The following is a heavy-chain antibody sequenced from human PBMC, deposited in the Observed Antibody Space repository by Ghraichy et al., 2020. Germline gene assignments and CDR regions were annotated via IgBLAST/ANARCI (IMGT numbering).Heavy chain of an antibody. D-gene: IGHD3-16*01. CDR2: INHSGST. CDR1: GGSFSGYY. V-gene: IGHV4-34*01. CDR3: ASGAVKTRGLDY. Sequence: SETLSLTCAVYGGSFSGYYWSWIRQPPGKGLEWIGEINHSGSTNYNPSLKSRVTISVDTSKNQFSLKLSSVTAADTAVYYCASGAVKTRGLDYWGQGTLVTVSS. J-gene: IGHJ4*02.